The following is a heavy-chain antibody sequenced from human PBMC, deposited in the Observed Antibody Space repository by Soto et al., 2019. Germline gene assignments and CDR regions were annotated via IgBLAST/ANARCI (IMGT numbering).Heavy chain of an antibody. J-gene: IGHJ6*02. V-gene: IGHV4-38-2*01. Sequence: TSETLSLTCAVSGYSISSGYYWGWIRQPPGKGLEWIGSIYHSGSTYYNPSLKSRVTISVDTSKNQFSLKLSSVTAADTAVYYCARVHGVATPDYYYYGMDVWGQGTTVTVSS. CDR3: ARVHGVATPDYYYYGMDV. D-gene: IGHD6-13*01. CDR1: GYSISSGYY. CDR2: IYHSGST.